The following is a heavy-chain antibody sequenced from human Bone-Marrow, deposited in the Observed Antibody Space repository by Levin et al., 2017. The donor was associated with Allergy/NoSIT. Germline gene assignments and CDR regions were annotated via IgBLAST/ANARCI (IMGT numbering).Heavy chain of an antibody. Sequence: SQTLSLTCSVSGGSVSSGSYYWTWIRQPPGKGLEYIGYIYYDGSTNSNPSLRSRVTISVDTSKNQFSLKLSSITAADTAVYYCAGAMAGPGVGWLDPWGQGTLVTVSS. CDR3: AGAMAGPGVGWLDP. CDR1: GGSVSSGSYY. V-gene: IGHV4-61*01. D-gene: IGHD6-19*01. CDR2: IYYDGST. J-gene: IGHJ5*02.